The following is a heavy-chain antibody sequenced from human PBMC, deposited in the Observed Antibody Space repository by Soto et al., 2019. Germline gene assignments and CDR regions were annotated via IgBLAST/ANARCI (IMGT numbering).Heavy chain of an antibody. Sequence: ASVKVSCKASGYTFTGYYIHWVRQAPGQGLEWMGWINPNSGGTNYVQKFQGRVTMTRDTSISTAYMELSRLRSDDTAVYYCARLTVPLDITVLTAASYGYWGQGTQVTVSS. J-gene: IGHJ4*02. V-gene: IGHV1-2*02. D-gene: IGHD2-2*01. CDR1: GYTFTGYY. CDR3: ARLTVPLDITVLTAASYGY. CDR2: INPNSGGT.